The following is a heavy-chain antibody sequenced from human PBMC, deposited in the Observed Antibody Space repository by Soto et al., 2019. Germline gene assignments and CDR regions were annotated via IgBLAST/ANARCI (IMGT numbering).Heavy chain of an antibody. D-gene: IGHD3-22*01. CDR1: GFTFSSYA. J-gene: IGHJ5*02. CDR3: ARGCPITRIPLDH. CDR2: ISYDGSNK. Sequence: PGGSLRLSCAASGFTFSSYAMHWVRQAPGKGLEWVAVISYDGSNKYYADSVKGRFTISRDNSKNTLFLQMNSLRADDTAVYYSARGCPITRIPLDHWVQGTLVTVSA. V-gene: IGHV3-30-3*01.